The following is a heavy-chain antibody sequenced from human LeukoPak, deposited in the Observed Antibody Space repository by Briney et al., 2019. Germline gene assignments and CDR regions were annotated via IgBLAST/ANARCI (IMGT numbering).Heavy chain of an antibody. Sequence: NPSKTLSLTCTVSGGSISSSSYYWGWIRQPPGKGLEWIGSIYYSGSTYYNPSLKSRVTISVDTSKNQFSLKLSSVTAADTAVYYCASEPDIVVVPAAMVPPNYWGQGTLVTVSS. CDR1: GGSISSSSYY. D-gene: IGHD2-2*01. V-gene: IGHV4-39*07. CDR3: ASEPDIVVVPAAMVPPNY. CDR2: IYYSGST. J-gene: IGHJ4*02.